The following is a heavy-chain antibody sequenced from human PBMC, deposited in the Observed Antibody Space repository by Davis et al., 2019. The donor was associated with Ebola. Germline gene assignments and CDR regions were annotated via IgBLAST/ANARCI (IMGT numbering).Heavy chain of an antibody. D-gene: IGHD2-2*01. CDR1: GGSVSSGSYY. J-gene: IGHJ4*02. Sequence: PSETLSLTCTVSGGSVSSGSYYWSWIRQHPGKGLEWIGYIYYSGSTYYNPSLKSRVTISVDTSKNQFSLKLSSVTAADTAVYYCARVRDIVVGYWGQGTLVTVSS. CDR2: IYYSGST. CDR3: ARVRDIVVGY. V-gene: IGHV4-31*03.